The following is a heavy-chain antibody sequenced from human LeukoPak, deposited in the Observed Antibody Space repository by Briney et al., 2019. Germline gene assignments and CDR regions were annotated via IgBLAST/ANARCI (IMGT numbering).Heavy chain of an antibody. J-gene: IGHJ4*02. D-gene: IGHD5-18*01. V-gene: IGHV3-15*01. Sequence: GGSLRHSCAGSGVTFNNAWMSWVRQAPGEGVEWGGRIKSNTDGGTTDFAAPVKGGFSISRDDSKNTLFLQMNSLKTDDTAVYYCTVDWVGYSSVPIDYWGQGTLVTVSS. CDR1: GVTFNNAW. CDR2: IKSNTDGGTT. CDR3: TVDWVGYSSVPIDY.